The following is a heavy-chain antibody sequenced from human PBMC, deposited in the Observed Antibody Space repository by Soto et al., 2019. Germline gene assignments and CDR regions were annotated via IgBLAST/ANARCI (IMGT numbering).Heavy chain of an antibody. V-gene: IGHV4-61*01. J-gene: IGHJ3*02. Sequence: PSEALSLTCTVSGGSVSSGSYYWSWIRQPPGKGLEWTGYIYYSGSTNYNPSLKSRVTISVDTSKNQFSLKLSSVTAADTAVYYCAKTNIARAFDIWGQGTMVTVSS. CDR2: IYYSGST. CDR3: AKTNIARAFDI. CDR1: GGSVSSGSYY. D-gene: IGHD6-6*01.